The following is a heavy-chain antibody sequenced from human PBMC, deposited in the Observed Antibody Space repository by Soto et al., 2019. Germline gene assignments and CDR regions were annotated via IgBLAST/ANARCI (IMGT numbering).Heavy chain of an antibody. Sequence: EVQLLESGGGLVQPGGSLRLSCAASGFTFSSYAMSWVRQAPGKGLEWVSAISGSGGSTYYAHSVKGRFTISRDNSKNTLYLQMNSLRAEDTAVYYCAKDLSPAVGSGYYSRYFQHWGQGTLVTVSS. J-gene: IGHJ1*01. CDR1: GFTFSSYA. V-gene: IGHV3-23*01. CDR2: ISGSGGST. CDR3: AKDLSPAVGSGYYSRYFQH. D-gene: IGHD3-22*01.